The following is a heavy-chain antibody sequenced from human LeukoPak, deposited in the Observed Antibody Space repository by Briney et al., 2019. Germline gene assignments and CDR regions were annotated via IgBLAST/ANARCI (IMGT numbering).Heavy chain of an antibody. J-gene: IGHJ4*02. Sequence: GGSLRLSCAASGFTFRTYAMRWVRQTPGKGVVWVSTISGSGGSTYFAASVKGRFTISRDNSKDPLYLQMNTLRAEDTAVYYCAKDEGSSSWYEPHPAFDYWGQGTLVTVSS. CDR3: AKDEGSSSWYEPHPAFDY. CDR1: GFTFRTYA. CDR2: ISGSGGST. D-gene: IGHD6-13*01. V-gene: IGHV3-23*01.